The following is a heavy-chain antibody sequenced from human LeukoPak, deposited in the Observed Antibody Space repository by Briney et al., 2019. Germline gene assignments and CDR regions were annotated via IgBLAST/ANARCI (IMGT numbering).Heavy chain of an antibody. Sequence: SETLSLTCTVSGGSISSYYWSWIRQPPGKGLEWIGYIYHSGSTYYNPSLKSRVTISVDRSKNQFSLKLSSVTAADTAVYYCARGVTGDLDYWGQGTLVTVSS. CDR3: ARGVTGDLDY. V-gene: IGHV4-59*12. J-gene: IGHJ4*02. D-gene: IGHD7-27*01. CDR2: IYHSGST. CDR1: GGSISSYY.